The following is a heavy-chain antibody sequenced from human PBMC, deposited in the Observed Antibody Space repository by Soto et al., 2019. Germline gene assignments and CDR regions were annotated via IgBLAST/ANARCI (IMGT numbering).Heavy chain of an antibody. CDR1: GGSFSDYY. Sequence: PSETLSLTCAVYGGSFSDYYWSWIRQSPGKGLEWIGNINHSGSTNYNPSLKSRVTISVDTSKNQFSLKLSSVTAADTAVYYCARVADAFDIWGQGTMVTVSS. CDR3: ARVADAFDI. CDR2: INHSGST. J-gene: IGHJ3*02. V-gene: IGHV4-34*01.